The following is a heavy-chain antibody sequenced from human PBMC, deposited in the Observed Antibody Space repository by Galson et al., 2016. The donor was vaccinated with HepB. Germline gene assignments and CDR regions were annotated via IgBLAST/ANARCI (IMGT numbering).Heavy chain of an antibody. Sequence: SLRLSCAASGFTFDDYAMHWVRQAPGKGLEWVSGISYNSYSIGYANSVKGRFTVSRDNARNSLYLQINSLRPEDTALYYCAKEGDRSGYYSGWHDAFDLWGQGTMVTVSS. CDR3: AKEGDRSGYYSGWHDAFDL. CDR1: GFTFDDYA. J-gene: IGHJ3*01. CDR2: ISYNSYSI. V-gene: IGHV3-9*01. D-gene: IGHD3-22*01.